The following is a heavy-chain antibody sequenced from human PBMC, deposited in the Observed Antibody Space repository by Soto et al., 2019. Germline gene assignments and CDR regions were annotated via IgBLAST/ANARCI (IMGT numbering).Heavy chain of an antibody. J-gene: IGHJ4*02. Sequence: QVQLVESGGGVVQPGRSLRLSCAASGFTFSSYGIHWVRQSPGRGLEWVAVIWYDENNKYYADSVKGRFTISRDNSKNTLYLHMNSPRAEDTAIYYCARDKGGGAVVPDYWGQGTLVTVSS. V-gene: IGHV3-33*01. CDR3: ARDKGGGAVVPDY. CDR1: GFTFSSYG. D-gene: IGHD6-19*01. CDR2: IWYDENNK.